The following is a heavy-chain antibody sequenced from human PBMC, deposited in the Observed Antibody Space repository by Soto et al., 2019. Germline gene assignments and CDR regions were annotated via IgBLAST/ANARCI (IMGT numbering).Heavy chain of an antibody. D-gene: IGHD3-10*01. CDR1: GFTFSSYG. V-gene: IGHV3-33*01. CDR3: XXXXRPGVXXXXFGY. CDR2: IWYDGSNK. Sequence: QVQLVESGGGVVQPGRSLRLSCAASGFTFSSYGMHWVRQAPGKGLEWVAVIWYDGSNKYYADSVKGRFTISRDNSKXXXXXXXXXXXXXXXXXXXXXXXXRPGVXXXXFGYWGQGTLVTVSS. J-gene: IGHJ4*02.